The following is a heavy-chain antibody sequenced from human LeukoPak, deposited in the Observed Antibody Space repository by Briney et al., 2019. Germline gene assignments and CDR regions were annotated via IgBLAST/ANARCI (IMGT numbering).Heavy chain of an antibody. V-gene: IGHV1-18*01. CDR2: ISAYNGNT. CDR3: ARARFLEWLFDY. Sequence: ASVKVSCKASGYTFTSYAMNWVRQAPGQGLEWMGWISAYNGNTNYAQKLQGRVTMTTDTSTSTAYMELRSLRSDDAAVYYCARARFLEWLFDYWGQGTLVTVSS. D-gene: IGHD3-3*01. CDR1: GYTFTSYA. J-gene: IGHJ4*02.